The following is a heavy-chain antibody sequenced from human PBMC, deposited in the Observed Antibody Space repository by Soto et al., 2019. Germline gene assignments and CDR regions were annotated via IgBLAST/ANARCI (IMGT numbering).Heavy chain of an antibody. CDR1: GFTFSSYR. D-gene: IGHD5-18*01. Sequence: PXGSLRLSFAASGFTFSSYRMHGVGQAPGKGLEWVAVISYDVSNKYYADSVKGRFTISRDNSKNTLYLQMNSLRAEDTAVYYCAKDLGEYSYGLYYYGMDVWGQGTTVTVSS. J-gene: IGHJ6*02. V-gene: IGHV3-30*18. CDR2: ISYDVSNK. CDR3: AKDLGEYSYGLYYYGMDV.